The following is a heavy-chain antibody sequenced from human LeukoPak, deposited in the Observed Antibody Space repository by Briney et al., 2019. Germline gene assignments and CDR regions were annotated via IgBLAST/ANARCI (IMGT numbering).Heavy chain of an antibody. CDR1: GVSISRGGYA. Sequence: SETLSLTCAVSGVSISRGGYAWNWIRQPPGKGLEWIAYIYHSGTTYYNPSLKSRATISVDTSKNQFSLKLSSVTAADTAVYYCARVATIRTVLLGYFDYWGQGTLVTVSS. J-gene: IGHJ4*02. CDR2: IYHSGTT. V-gene: IGHV4-30-4*07. D-gene: IGHD5-24*01. CDR3: ARVATIRTVLLGYFDY.